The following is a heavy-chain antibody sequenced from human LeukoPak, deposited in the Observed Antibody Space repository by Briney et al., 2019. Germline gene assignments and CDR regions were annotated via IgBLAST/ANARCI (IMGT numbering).Heavy chain of an antibody. CDR3: ARDAIQKESSGYYSDAFDI. J-gene: IGHJ3*02. V-gene: IGHV3-21*01. Sequence: GGSLRLSCAASGFTFSSYSMNWVRQAPGKGLEWVSSISTSSSYIYYADSVKGRFTISRDNAKNSLYLQMNSLRAEDTAVYYCARDAIQKESSGYYSDAFDIWGQGTMVTVSS. CDR2: ISTSSSYI. D-gene: IGHD3-22*01. CDR1: GFTFSSYS.